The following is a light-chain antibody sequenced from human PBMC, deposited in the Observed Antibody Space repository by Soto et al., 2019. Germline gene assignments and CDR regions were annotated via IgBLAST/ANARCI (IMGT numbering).Light chain of an antibody. CDR2: DSS. J-gene: IGKJ4*01. V-gene: IGKV3-20*01. Sequence: EIVLTQSPGTLSSSLGERATLSCRASQTINNYVAWYQQKPGQAPRGLIYDSSIRATGVPDRFSGSGSGNDLTLTISRLEPEDFAVYYCQQYVDSPETFGGGTKVEIK. CDR3: QQYVDSPET. CDR1: QTINNY.